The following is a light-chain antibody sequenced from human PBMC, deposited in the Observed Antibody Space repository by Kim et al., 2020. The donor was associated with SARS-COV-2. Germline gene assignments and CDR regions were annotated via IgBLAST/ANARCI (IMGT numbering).Light chain of an antibody. J-gene: IGKJ2*01. V-gene: IGKV3-15*01. CDR1: QSVSNH. CDR3: HQYNDWPPGDT. Sequence: SQGERATLPCRHSQSVSNHLAWYQHKPGQPPRLLIYGASTRATGVPARFSGSGSGTDFTLTVSSLQSEDFAVYYCHQYNDWPPGDTFGQGTKLEI. CDR2: GAS.